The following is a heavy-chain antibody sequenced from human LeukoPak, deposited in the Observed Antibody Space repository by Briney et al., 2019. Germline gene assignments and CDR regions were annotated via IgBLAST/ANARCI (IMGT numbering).Heavy chain of an antibody. CDR3: ARTFMTSLGGAFDI. Sequence: SETLSLTRTVSGYSISSGYYWGWIRQPPGKGLEWIGSIYHSGSTYYNPSLKSRVTISVDTSKNQFSLKLSSVTAADTAVYYCARTFMTSLGGAFDIWGQGTMVTVSS. J-gene: IGHJ3*02. CDR2: IYHSGST. D-gene: IGHD2-15*01. V-gene: IGHV4-38-2*02. CDR1: GYSISSGYY.